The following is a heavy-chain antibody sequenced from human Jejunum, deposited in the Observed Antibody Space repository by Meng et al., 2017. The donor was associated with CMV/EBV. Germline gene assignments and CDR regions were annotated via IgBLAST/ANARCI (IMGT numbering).Heavy chain of an antibody. D-gene: IGHD1-14*01. CDR1: GGNFRKYA. V-gene: IGHV1-69*05. Sequence: SCTGSGGNFRKYAISWARPAPGQGLEWIGGIVPIFGAPDYADNFRNRLTVTTDASSTTAYMDLRGLTSDDAAVYYCASGKNGEWDYWGQGTLVTVSS. J-gene: IGHJ4*02. CDR3: ASGKNGEWDY. CDR2: IVPIFGAP.